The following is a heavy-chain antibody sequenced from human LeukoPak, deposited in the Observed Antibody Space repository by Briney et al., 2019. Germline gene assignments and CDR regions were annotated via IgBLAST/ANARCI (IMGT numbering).Heavy chain of an antibody. CDR2: IYNFGSA. Sequence: SETLSLTCTVSGDSISSGGFYWSWIRQHPGKGLEWIGYIYNFGSAGYNPSLKSRVTISVDTSKNQFSLKLSSVTAADTAVYYCARSTVTSTALWFDPWGQGTLVTVSS. J-gene: IGHJ5*02. CDR1: GDSISSGGFY. CDR3: ARSTVTSTALWFDP. V-gene: IGHV4-31*03. D-gene: IGHD4-17*01.